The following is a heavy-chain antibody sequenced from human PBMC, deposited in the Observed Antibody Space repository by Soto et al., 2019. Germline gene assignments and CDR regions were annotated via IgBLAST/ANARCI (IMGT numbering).Heavy chain of an antibody. CDR3: ARDILTGYYMEHGAFDI. J-gene: IGHJ3*02. Sequence: GGSLRLSCAASGFTFSSYGMHWVRQAPGKGLEWVAVISYDGSNKYYADSVKGRFTISRDNSKNTLYLQMNSLRAEDTAVYYCARDILTGYYMEHGAFDIWGQGTMVTVSS. V-gene: IGHV3-30*03. CDR1: GFTFSSYG. D-gene: IGHD3-9*01. CDR2: ISYDGSNK.